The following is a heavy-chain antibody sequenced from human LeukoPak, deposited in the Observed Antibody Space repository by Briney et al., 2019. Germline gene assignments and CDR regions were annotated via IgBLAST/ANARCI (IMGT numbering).Heavy chain of an antibody. D-gene: IGHD1-1*01. J-gene: IGHJ4*02. CDR2: ISSSGSTI. V-gene: IGHV3-48*03. CDR3: ARDFNWFPHPFHL. CDR1: GFTFSSYE. Sequence: GGSLRLSCAASGFTFSSYEMNGVRQAPGKGLEWVSYISSSGSTIYYADSVKGRFTISRDNAKNSLYLQMNSLRAEDTAVYYCARDFNWFPHPFHLWGQRTVLTVSS.